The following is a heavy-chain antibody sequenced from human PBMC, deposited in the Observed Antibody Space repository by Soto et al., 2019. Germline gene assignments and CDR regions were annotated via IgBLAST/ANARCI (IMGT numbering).Heavy chain of an antibody. V-gene: IGHV6-1*01. J-gene: IGHJ6*03. CDR2: TYYRSRWYN. D-gene: IGHD1-7*01. Sequence: QTRSLTCGVSGGSVYSNSAAWKWIRLSQSRGLEWLARTYYRSRWYNDYAVSVRSRITVNPDTSKNQFSLQLTSVTPEDTAVYYCAGTTSHQWYYMDVWGKGTTVTVSS. CDR3: AGTTSHQWYYMDV. CDR1: GGSVYSNSAA.